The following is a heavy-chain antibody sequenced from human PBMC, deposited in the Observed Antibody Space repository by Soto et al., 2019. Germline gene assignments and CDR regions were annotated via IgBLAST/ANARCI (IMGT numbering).Heavy chain of an antibody. CDR3: AKSGITMVRGVIGDDAFDI. J-gene: IGHJ3*02. D-gene: IGHD3-10*01. V-gene: IGHV3-23*01. CDR2: ISGSGGST. Sequence: GGSLRLSCAASGFTFSSYAMSWVRQAPGKGLEWVSAISGSGGSTHYADSVKGRFTISRDNSKNTLYLQMNSLRAEDTAVYYCAKSGITMVRGVIGDDAFDIWGQGTMVTVSS. CDR1: GFTFSSYA.